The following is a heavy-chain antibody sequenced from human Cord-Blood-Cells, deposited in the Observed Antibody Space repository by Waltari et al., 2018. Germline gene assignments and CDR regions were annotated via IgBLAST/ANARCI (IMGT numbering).Heavy chain of an antibody. J-gene: IGHJ4*02. D-gene: IGHD6-13*01. Sequence: QLQLQESGPGLVKPSETLSLTCTVSGGSISSSSYYWGWIRQPPGTGLAWIGSIYYSGGPYYNPSLKTRVPISVDTSKNQFSLKLSSVTAADTAVYYCARQGRAAAEYFDYWGQGTLVTVSS. V-gene: IGHV4-39*01. CDR3: ARQGRAAAEYFDY. CDR1: GGSISSSSYY. CDR2: IYYSGGP.